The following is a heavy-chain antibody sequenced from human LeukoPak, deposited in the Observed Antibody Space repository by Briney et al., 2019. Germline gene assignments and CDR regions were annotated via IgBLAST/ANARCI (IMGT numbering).Heavy chain of an antibody. CDR2: IRSKANSYAT. D-gene: IGHD3-3*01. Sequence: PGGSLRLSCAASGFTFSGSAMHWVRQASGKGLEWVGRIRSKANSYATAYAASVKGRFTISRDDSKNTAYLQMNSLKTEDTAVYYCTRDSWSGYFKRDDDAFDIWGQGTMVTVSS. CDR3: TRDSWSGYFKRDDDAFDI. CDR1: GFTFSGSA. V-gene: IGHV3-73*01. J-gene: IGHJ3*02.